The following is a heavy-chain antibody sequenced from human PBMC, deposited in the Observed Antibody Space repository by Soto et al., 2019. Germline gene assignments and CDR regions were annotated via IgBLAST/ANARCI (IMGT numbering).Heavy chain of an antibody. V-gene: IGHV4-4*02. J-gene: IGHJ4*02. CDR1: GVSISSHDC. Sequence: QVQLQESGPGLVKPSGTLSLTCAVSGVSISSHDCWTWVRQPPGKGLEWIGESHQSGNTNYNSSLESRVTISVDKSKNQFSLKLTSVTVADTAVYYCATRDSSRFYRGQGTLVTVSS. CDR2: SHQSGNT. D-gene: IGHD6-13*01. CDR3: ATRDSSRFY.